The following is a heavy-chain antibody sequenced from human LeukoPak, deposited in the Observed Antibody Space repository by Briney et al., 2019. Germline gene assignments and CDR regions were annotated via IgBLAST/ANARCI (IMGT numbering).Heavy chain of an antibody. D-gene: IGHD3-10*01. CDR3: ARDLGGSGSYTLN. Sequence: TSETLSLTCTVSGGSISSGSYYWSWIRQPAGKGLEWIGRIYTSGSTNYNPSLKSRVTMSVDTSKNQFSLKLSSVTAADTAVYYCARDLGGSGSYTLNWGQGTLVTVSS. CDR1: GGSISSGSYY. CDR2: IYTSGST. V-gene: IGHV4-61*02. J-gene: IGHJ4*02.